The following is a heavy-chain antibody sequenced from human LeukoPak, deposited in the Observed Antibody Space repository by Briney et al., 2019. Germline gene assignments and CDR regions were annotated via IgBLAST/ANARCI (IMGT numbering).Heavy chain of an antibody. Sequence: SETLSLTCTVSGGSISSYYWSWIRQPAGKGLEWIGRIYTSGSTNYNPSLKSRVTISVDTSKNQFSLKLSSVTAADTAVYYCATLWGINAPYCSSTSCPRSGWFDPWGQGTLVTVSS. CDR3: ATLWGINAPYCSSTSCPRSGWFDP. CDR2: IYTSGST. D-gene: IGHD2-2*01. J-gene: IGHJ5*02. CDR1: GGSISSYY. V-gene: IGHV4-4*07.